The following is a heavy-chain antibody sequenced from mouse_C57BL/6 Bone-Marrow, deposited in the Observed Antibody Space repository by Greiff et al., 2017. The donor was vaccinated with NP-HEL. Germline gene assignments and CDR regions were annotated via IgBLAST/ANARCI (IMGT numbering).Heavy chain of an antibody. D-gene: IGHD2-3*01. CDR1: GFSLTSYG. CDR2: IWAGGST. J-gene: IGHJ4*01. V-gene: IGHV2-9*02. Sequence: VQVVESGPGLVAPSQSLSITCTVSGFSLTSYGVHWVRQPPGKGLEWLGVIWAGGSTNYNSALMSRLSISKDNSKSQVFLKMNSLQTDDTAMYYCARGGWLLPVYYAMDYWGQGTSVTVSS. CDR3: ARGGWLLPVYYAMDY.